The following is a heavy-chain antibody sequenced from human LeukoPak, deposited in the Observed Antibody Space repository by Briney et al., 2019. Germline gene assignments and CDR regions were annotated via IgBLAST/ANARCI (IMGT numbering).Heavy chain of an antibody. Sequence: ASVKVSCKASGYTFTSYAMHWVRQAPGQRLEWMGWINAGNGNTKYSQKFQGRVTMTRNTSISTAYMELSSLRSEDTAVYYCALAHGGYSGYDLFDYWGQGTLVTVSS. CDR1: GYTFTSYA. J-gene: IGHJ4*02. CDR3: ALAHGGYSGYDLFDY. V-gene: IGHV1-3*01. D-gene: IGHD5-12*01. CDR2: INAGNGNT.